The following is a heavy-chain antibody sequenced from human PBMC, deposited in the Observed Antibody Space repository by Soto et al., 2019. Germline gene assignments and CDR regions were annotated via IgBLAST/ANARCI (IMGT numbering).Heavy chain of an antibody. Sequence: QVQLVQSGAEVKKPGSSVKVSCKASGGTFSSYTISWVRQAPGQGLEWMGRIIPILGIANYAQKFQGRVTITADKSTSTAYMELSSLRSEDTAVYYCASWHGDYDLGWFDPWGQGTLVTVSS. CDR1: GGTFSSYT. J-gene: IGHJ5*02. CDR2: IIPILGIA. D-gene: IGHD4-17*01. CDR3: ASWHGDYDLGWFDP. V-gene: IGHV1-69*02.